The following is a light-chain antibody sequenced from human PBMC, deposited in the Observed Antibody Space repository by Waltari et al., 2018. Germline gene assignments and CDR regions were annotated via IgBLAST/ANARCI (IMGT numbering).Light chain of an antibody. CDR2: RAS. Sequence: DIQMSQSPSTLSASVGDRVTITCRASQRISTWLAWYQQKPRKDPKLLISRASTLESGVPPRFAGGGSGTKFTLTISSLQPDDFGTYYCQLYNSYVMYTFGQGTKLDIK. V-gene: IGKV1-5*03. CDR3: QLYNSYVMYT. CDR1: QRISTW. J-gene: IGKJ2*01.